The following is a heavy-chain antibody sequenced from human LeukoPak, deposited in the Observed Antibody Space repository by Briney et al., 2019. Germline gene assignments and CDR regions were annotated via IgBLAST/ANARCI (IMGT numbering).Heavy chain of an antibody. CDR3: ARRSTVLRYFDWLSQTYYLDY. Sequence: SETLSLTCAVYGGSFSGYYWSWIRQPPGKGLEWIGEINHSGSTNYNPSLKSRVTISVDTSKNQFSLKLSSVTAADTAVYYCARRSTVLRYFDWLSQTYYLDYWGQGTLVTVSS. J-gene: IGHJ4*02. V-gene: IGHV4-34*01. D-gene: IGHD3-9*01. CDR1: GGSFSGYY. CDR2: INHSGST.